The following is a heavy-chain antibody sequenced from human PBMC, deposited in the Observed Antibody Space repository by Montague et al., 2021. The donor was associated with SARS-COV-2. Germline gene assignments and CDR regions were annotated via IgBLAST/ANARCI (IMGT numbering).Heavy chain of an antibody. Sequence: SLRLSCAASGFSFSGYAMNWVRQAPGKGLEWVSVIYGGGAYTNYADSVKGWFTISRDDSKATVFLQMNGLRSDDTAMYYCAKGSTGLWGQGTLVTVSS. CDR2: IYGGGAYT. J-gene: IGHJ4*02. V-gene: IGHV3-23*03. D-gene: IGHD1-1*01. CDR3: AKGSTGL. CDR1: GFSFSGYA.